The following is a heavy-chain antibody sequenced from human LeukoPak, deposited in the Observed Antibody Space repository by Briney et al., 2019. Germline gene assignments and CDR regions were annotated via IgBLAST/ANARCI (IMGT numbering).Heavy chain of an antibody. CDR3: ARLPVGVWGSYRYRYFDY. CDR1: GGSISSSSYY. CDR2: IYYSGSA. V-gene: IGHV4-39*01. J-gene: IGHJ4*02. D-gene: IGHD3-16*02. Sequence: SETLSLTCTVSGGSISSSSYYWGWIRQPPGKGLEWIGSIYYSGSAYYNPSLKSRVTISVDTSKNQLSLKLSSVTAADTAVYYCARLPVGVWGSYRYRYFDYWGQGTLVTVSS.